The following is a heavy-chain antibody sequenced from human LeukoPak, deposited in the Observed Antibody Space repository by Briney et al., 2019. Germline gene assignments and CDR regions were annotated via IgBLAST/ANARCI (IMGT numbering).Heavy chain of an antibody. Sequence: PSETLSLTCTVSGYSISSGYYWGWIRQPPGKGLEWIGSIYHSGSTYYNPSLKSRVTISVDTSKNQFSLKLSSVTAADTAVYYCARGRKQLWLRDYYYYMDVWGKGTTVTVSS. CDR2: IYHSGST. CDR1: GYSISSGYY. CDR3: ARGRKQLWLRDYYYYMDV. V-gene: IGHV4-38-2*02. D-gene: IGHD5-18*01. J-gene: IGHJ6*03.